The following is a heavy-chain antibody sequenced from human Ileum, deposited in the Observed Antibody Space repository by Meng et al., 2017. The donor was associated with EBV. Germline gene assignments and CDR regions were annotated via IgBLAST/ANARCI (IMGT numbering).Heavy chain of an antibody. CDR2: IYHSGST. CDR3: ARDPAYPRGWFDP. CDR1: GDSISSGEYY. V-gene: IGHV4-39*07. J-gene: IGHJ5*02. Sequence: GPGRWSPPEPLPLHCLVSGDSISSGEYYWNWIRQPPGKGLERIGSIYHSGSTYYQPSLKSRVTISLDSSKNQFSLRLSSVTAADTAVYYCARDPAYPRGWFDPWGQGTLVTVSS.